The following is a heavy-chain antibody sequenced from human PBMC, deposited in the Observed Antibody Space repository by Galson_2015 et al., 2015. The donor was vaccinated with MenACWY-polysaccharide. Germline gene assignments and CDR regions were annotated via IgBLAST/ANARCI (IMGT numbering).Heavy chain of an antibody. Sequence: SVKVSCKASGHSFSDYFVHWVRQAPGQGLEWMGVISPNGEATKYAQKFQGRVTLTRDTSTDTVSMELSSVRSDDTAIYYCIAELPRMYYFDYWGQGTLVTVSS. CDR3: IAELPRMYYFDY. V-gene: IGHV1-46*01. CDR2: ISPNGEAT. CDR1: GHSFSDYF. D-gene: IGHD1-14*01. J-gene: IGHJ4*02.